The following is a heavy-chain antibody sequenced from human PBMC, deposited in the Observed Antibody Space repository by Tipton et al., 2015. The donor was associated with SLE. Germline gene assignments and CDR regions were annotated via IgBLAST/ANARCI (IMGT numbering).Heavy chain of an antibody. Sequence: GSLRLSCAASGFIFSNYWMAWVRQAPGKGLEWVGSIKGHGDIRYVDSVKGRFTISRDNVNNALYLQMNSLRVEDTALYYCARDLGGCGDDCSALWGQGTLVTVSS. CDR2: IKGHGDI. CDR1: GFIFSNYW. V-gene: IGHV3-7*01. J-gene: IGHJ4*02. D-gene: IGHD2-21*01. CDR3: ARDLGGCGDDCSAL.